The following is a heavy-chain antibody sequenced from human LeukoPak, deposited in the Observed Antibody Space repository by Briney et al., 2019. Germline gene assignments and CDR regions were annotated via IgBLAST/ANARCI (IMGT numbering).Heavy chain of an antibody. D-gene: IGHD3-10*01. Sequence: PSETLSLTCTVSGGSISSYYWSWIRQPPGKGLEWIGYIYYSGSTNHNPSLKSRVTISVDTSKNQFSLKLSSVTAADTAVYYCASHYFDDAFDVWGQGTMVTVSS. CDR3: ASHYFDDAFDV. J-gene: IGHJ3*01. V-gene: IGHV4-59*08. CDR2: IYYSGST. CDR1: GGSISSYY.